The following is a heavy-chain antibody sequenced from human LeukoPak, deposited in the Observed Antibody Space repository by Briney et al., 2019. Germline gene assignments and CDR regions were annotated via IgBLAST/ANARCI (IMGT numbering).Heavy chain of an antibody. CDR3: ARDPRVTDYGSGSYYNVDFDY. D-gene: IGHD3-10*01. V-gene: IGHV3-30*02. CDR1: GFTFSSYG. Sequence: GGSLRLSCAASGFTFSSYGMHWVRQAPGKGLEWVAFIRYDGSNKYYADSVKGRFTISRDNSKNTLYLQMNSLRAEDTAVYYCARDPRVTDYGSGSYYNVDFDYWGQGTLVTVSS. J-gene: IGHJ4*02. CDR2: IRYDGSNK.